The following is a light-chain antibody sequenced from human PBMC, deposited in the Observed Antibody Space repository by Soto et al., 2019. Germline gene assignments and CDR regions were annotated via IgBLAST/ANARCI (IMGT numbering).Light chain of an antibody. Sequence: EIVLTQSPATLSLSPGERATLSCRASQSVSSYLAWYQQKPGQAPRLLIYDASNRATGIPVRFSGSGSGTDFTLTISSLEPEDFAVYSCQQRSDWPITFGQGTRLEIK. J-gene: IGKJ5*01. V-gene: IGKV3-11*01. CDR1: QSVSSY. CDR2: DAS. CDR3: QQRSDWPIT.